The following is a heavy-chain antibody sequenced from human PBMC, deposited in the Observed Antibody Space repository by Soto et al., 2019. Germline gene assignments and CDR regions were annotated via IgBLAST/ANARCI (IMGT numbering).Heavy chain of an antibody. D-gene: IGHD6-19*01. CDR1: GGSIETFY. V-gene: IGHV4-59*01. CDR3: ARILRDSQGWYHHDF. Sequence: SETLSLTCTVSGGSIETFYWSWIRQPPGKGLEWIGYISKSGSTNYNPSLESRVTVSVDTAKKEFSLKLNSVTAADTATYYCARILRDSQGWYHHDFWGQGTLVTVS. CDR2: ISKSGST. J-gene: IGHJ4*02.